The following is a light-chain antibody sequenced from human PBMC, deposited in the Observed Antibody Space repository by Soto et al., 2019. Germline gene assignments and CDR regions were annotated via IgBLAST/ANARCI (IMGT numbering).Light chain of an antibody. Sequence: EIVLTQSPATLSLSPGERATLSCRASQSVSRYLAWYQQKPGQAPSLLIYDASNRATGIPARFSGSGSGTDFTLTISSLEPDDFAVYYCQQRSGWPTIFGGGTKVEIK. CDR3: QQRSGWPTI. J-gene: IGKJ4*01. CDR1: QSVSRY. V-gene: IGKV3-11*01. CDR2: DAS.